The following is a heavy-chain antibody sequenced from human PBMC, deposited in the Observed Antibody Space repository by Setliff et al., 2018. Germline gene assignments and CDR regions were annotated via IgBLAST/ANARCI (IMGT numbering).Heavy chain of an antibody. CDR2: INEDGSEK. CDR1: GFTFSSYW. D-gene: IGHD3-10*01. J-gene: IGHJ4*02. V-gene: IGHV3-7*01. Sequence: PGGSLRLSCAASGFTFSSYWMHWVRQAPGKGLEWVANINEDGSEKYYMDSVKGRFTISRDNAKNSLFLQMDNLRAEDTAQYFCARDSSHFIRVLDSWGQGTLVTVSS. CDR3: ARDSSHFIRVLDS.